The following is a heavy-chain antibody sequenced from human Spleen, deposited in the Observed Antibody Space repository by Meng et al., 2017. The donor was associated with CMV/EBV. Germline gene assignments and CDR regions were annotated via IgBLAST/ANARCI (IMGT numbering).Heavy chain of an antibody. CDR1: EYTFTGYN. D-gene: IGHD5-12*01. CDR2: INPNSGGT. V-gene: IGHV1-2*02. J-gene: IGHJ4*02. Sequence: QVQCVQSGAEVKNPWSSVKSLCKASEYTFTGYNIDWGRQAHGQGLEWMGWINPNSGGTNYAQKFQGRVTMTRDTSISTAYMELSRLRSDDTAVYYCARDMIVATTTLDYWGQGTLVTVSS. CDR3: ARDMIVATTTLDY.